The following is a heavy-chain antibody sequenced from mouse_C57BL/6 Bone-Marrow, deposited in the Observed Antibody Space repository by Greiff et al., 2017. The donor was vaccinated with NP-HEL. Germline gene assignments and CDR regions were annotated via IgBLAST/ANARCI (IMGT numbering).Heavy chain of an antibody. CDR3: ARLYDGYYVGAKDY. Sequence: EVQGVESGGGLVQPGGSLKLSCAASGFTFSDYYMYWVRQTPEKRLEWVAYISNGGGSTYYPDTVKGRFTISRDNAKNTLYLQMSRRKSEDTAMDYCARLYDGYYVGAKDYWGQGTSVTVSS. J-gene: IGHJ4*01. V-gene: IGHV5-12*01. D-gene: IGHD2-3*01. CDR2: ISNGGGST. CDR1: GFTFSDYY.